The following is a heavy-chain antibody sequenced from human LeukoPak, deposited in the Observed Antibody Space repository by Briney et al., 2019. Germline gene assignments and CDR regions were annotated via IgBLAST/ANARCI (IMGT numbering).Heavy chain of an antibody. Sequence: GGSLRLSCAASGFTFSNYWMHWVRQAPGKGLVWVSRIKSDESTRYADSVKGRFTISRDNAKNSLSLQMNSLSDEDTAVYYCAKDAYGGATFFYYMDVWGKGTTVTVSS. J-gene: IGHJ6*03. CDR2: IKSDEST. CDR3: AKDAYGGATFFYYMDV. CDR1: GFTFSNYW. V-gene: IGHV3-74*01. D-gene: IGHD2/OR15-2a*01.